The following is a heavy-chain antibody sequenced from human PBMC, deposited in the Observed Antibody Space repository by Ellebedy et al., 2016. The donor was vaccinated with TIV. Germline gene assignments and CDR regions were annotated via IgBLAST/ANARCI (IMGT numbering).Heavy chain of an antibody. CDR3: SRARGQYLYGSGSYFTN. Sequence: MPSETLSLTCTVSGGSISNSDYYWNWIRQPPGKGLEWIGEVNPSGTTNDNPSLKSRLTISVDTPKKQFSLRLTSVTAADTAVYYCSRARGQYLYGSGSYFTNWGQGKMVTVSS. D-gene: IGHD3-10*01. CDR1: GGSISNSDYY. V-gene: IGHV4-39*01. CDR2: VNPSGTT. J-gene: IGHJ4*02.